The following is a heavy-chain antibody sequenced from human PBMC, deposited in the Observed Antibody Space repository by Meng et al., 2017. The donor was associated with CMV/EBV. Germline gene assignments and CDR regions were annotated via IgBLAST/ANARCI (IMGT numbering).Heavy chain of an antibody. CDR1: GGSFSGYY. D-gene: IGHD3-10*01. J-gene: IGHJ6*02. Sequence: GSLRLSCAVSGGSFSGYYWSWIRQRPGPGLEWIGKINHSGSTNYNSYLTGRITISVDTSKNQFPLKLSSVTAAATAVYYCARSRRGVHYYGVDFWGQGTTVTVSS. CDR3: ARSRRGVHYYGVDF. V-gene: IGHV4-34*01. CDR2: INHSGST.